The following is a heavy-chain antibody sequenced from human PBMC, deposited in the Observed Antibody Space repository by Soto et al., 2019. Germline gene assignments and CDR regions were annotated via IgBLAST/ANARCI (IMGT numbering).Heavy chain of an antibody. CDR2: IWYDGSNK. CDR3: ARDGSSNHYYYYGMDV. D-gene: IGHD6-13*01. CDR1: GFTFSSYG. V-gene: IGHV3-33*01. Sequence: QVQLVESGGGVVQPGRSLRLSCAASGFTFSSYGMHWVRQAPGKGLEWVAVIWYDGSNKYYADSVKGRFTISRDNSKNTLYLQMNSLRAEDTAVYYCARDGSSNHYYYYGMDVWGQGPTVTVSS. J-gene: IGHJ6*02.